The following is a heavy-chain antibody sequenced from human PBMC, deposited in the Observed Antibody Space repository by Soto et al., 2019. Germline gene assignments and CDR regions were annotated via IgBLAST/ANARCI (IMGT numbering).Heavy chain of an antibody. V-gene: IGHV3-23*01. Sequence: GGSLRLSCAASGFTFSSYAMSWVRQAPGKGLEWVSTISGSGGSTYYADSVKGRFSISRDNSKNTLYLQMNSLRAEDTAVYYCAKERRDSSSTTCYFGFGPWGQGTLVTVSS. D-gene: IGHD2-2*01. CDR2: ISGSGGST. J-gene: IGHJ5*02. CDR3: AKERRDSSSTTCYFGFGP. CDR1: GFTFSSYA.